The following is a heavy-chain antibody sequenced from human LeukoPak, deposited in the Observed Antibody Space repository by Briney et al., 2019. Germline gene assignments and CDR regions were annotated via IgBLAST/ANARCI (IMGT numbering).Heavy chain of an antibody. V-gene: IGHV1-2*02. CDR3: ARVFRSITARLDFDY. D-gene: IGHD6-6*01. Sequence: GASVTVSCKASGYTFTGYYMHWVRQAPGQGLEWMGWINPNSGGTNYAQKFQGRVTMTRDTSITTAYMELSRLRSDDTAVYYCARVFRSITARLDFDYWGQGTLVTVSS. J-gene: IGHJ4*02. CDR1: GYTFTGYY. CDR2: INPNSGGT.